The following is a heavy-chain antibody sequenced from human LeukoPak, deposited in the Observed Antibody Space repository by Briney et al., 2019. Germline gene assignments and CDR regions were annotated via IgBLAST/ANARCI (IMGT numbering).Heavy chain of an antibody. CDR3: ANDVAASGTNFDC. D-gene: IGHD1-26*01. V-gene: IGHV3-30*02. J-gene: IGHJ4*02. Sequence: TGGSLRLSCSASGFTFSSYAMHWVRQSPGKGLEWVAFIWYDGSKTYYADSVKGRFIVSRDNSENTLYLQMNSLRAEDTAVYYCANDVAASGTNFDCWGQGTLVTVSS. CDR2: IWYDGSKT. CDR1: GFTFSSYA.